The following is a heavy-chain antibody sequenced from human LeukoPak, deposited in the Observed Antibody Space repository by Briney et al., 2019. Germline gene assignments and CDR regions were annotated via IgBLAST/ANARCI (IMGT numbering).Heavy chain of an antibody. CDR2: INHSGST. CDR1: GGSFSGYY. V-gene: IGHV4-34*01. J-gene: IGHJ3*02. D-gene: IGHD3-22*01. CDR3: AGHSYYYDSSGYWRVDAFDI. Sequence: SETLSLTCAVYGGSFSGYYWSWIRQPPGKGLEWIGEINHSGSTYYNPSLKSRVTISVDTSKNQFSLKLSSVTATDTAVYYCAGHSYYYDSSGYWRVDAFDIWGQGTMVTVSS.